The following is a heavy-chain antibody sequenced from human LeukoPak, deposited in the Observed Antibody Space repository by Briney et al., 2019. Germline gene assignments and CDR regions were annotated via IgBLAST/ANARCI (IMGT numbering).Heavy chain of an antibody. CDR1: GYTFTGYY. CDR3: ARTNGGIAAAGRDAFDI. CDR2: INPNSGGT. Sequence: ASVKVSCKASGYTFTGYYMHWVRQAPGQGLEWMGWINPNSGGTNYAQKFQGRVTMTRDTSISTAYMELSRPRSDDTAVYYCARTNGGIAAAGRDAFDIWGQGTMVTVSS. J-gene: IGHJ3*02. V-gene: IGHV1-2*02. D-gene: IGHD6-13*01.